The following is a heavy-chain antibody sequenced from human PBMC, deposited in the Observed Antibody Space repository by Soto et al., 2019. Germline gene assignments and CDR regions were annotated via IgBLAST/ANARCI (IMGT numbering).Heavy chain of an antibody. J-gene: IGHJ5*02. CDR3: ARASMVRGIIGWFDP. CDR1: GFNFSSSA. CDR2: LSDDGSNR. Sequence: QVQLVESGGGVVQPGRSLRLSCAASGFNFSSSAMYWVRQAPGKGLEWMAVLSDDGSNRYYADSVRGRFTISRDNSKNTLHLQMNSLRADDTAVYYCARASMVRGIIGWFDPWGQGTLVTVSS. V-gene: IGHV3-30-3*01. D-gene: IGHD3-10*01.